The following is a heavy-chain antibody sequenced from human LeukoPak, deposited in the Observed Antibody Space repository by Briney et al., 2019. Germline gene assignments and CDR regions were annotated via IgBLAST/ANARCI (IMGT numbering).Heavy chain of an antibody. J-gene: IGHJ6*03. D-gene: IGHD3-3*01. CDR1: GGSISSGDYY. CDR2: IYYSGST. V-gene: IGHV4-30-4*08. Sequence: PSETLSLTCTVSGGSISSGDYYWSWIRQPPGKGLEWIGYIYYSGSTYYNPSLKSRVTISVDTSKNQFSLKLSSVTAADTAVYYCARAPYYDFWSGSKPKSNYYYYYMDVWGKGTTVTVSS. CDR3: ARAPYYDFWSGSKPKSNYYYYYMDV.